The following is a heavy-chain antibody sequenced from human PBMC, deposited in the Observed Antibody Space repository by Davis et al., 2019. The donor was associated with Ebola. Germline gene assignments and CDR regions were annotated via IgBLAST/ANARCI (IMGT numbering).Heavy chain of an antibody. D-gene: IGHD3-3*01. CDR3: ARGCYDFWSGYYKYNWFDP. CDR1: GGSISSSNW. CDR2: IYHSGST. Sequence: SETLSLTCAVSGGSISSSNWWSWVRQPPGKGLEWIGEIYHSGSTNYNPSLKSRVTISVDKSKNQFSLKLSSVTAADTAVYYCARGCYDFWSGYYKYNWFDPWGQGTLVTVSS. J-gene: IGHJ5*02. V-gene: IGHV4-4*02.